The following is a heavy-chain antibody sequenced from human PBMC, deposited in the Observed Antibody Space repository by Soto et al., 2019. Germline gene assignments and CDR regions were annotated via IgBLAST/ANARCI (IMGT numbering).Heavy chain of an antibody. J-gene: IGHJ2*01. CDR3: ARASVLTGYYFGTRIHYWYFDL. Sequence: QVQLQQWGAGLLKPSETLSLTCAVYGGSFSGYYWSWIRQPPGKGLEWIGEINHSGSTNYNPSLKSRVTISVDTSKNQFSLKLSSVTAADTAVYYCARASVLTGYYFGTRIHYWYFDLWGRGTLVTVSS. CDR2: INHSGST. V-gene: IGHV4-34*01. D-gene: IGHD3-9*01. CDR1: GGSFSGYY.